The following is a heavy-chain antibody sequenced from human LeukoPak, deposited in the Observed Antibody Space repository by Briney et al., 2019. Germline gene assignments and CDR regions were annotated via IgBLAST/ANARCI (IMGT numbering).Heavy chain of an antibody. V-gene: IGHV3-74*01. J-gene: IGHJ4*01. CDR3: ASSLGPLTEY. CDR2: INSGGSGT. CDR1: GFNFASNW. D-gene: IGHD7-27*01. Sequence: GGSLRLSYVASGFNFASNWMHWVRQTPGKGLMWVSRINSGGSGTSYADSVEGRFTISRDNAKNTLYLQMNNLRAEDTAMYYCASSLGPLTEYWGQGTLVTVSS.